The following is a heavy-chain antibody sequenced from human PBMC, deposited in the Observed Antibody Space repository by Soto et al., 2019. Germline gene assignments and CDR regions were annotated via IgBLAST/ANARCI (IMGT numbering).Heavy chain of an antibody. V-gene: IGHV5-51*01. Sequence: GESLKISCKGSGYRFTDYWIGWVRQMPGKGLEWMGIMYPGDSDTIYSPPSQGQVTISVDKSTNTAYLQWGSLKASDSAMYYCARGVVVAGTTNGFGIWGQGTMVTVSS. D-gene: IGHD6-19*01. CDR1: GYRFTDYW. J-gene: IGHJ3*02. CDR2: MYPGDSDT. CDR3: ARGVVVAGTTNGFGI.